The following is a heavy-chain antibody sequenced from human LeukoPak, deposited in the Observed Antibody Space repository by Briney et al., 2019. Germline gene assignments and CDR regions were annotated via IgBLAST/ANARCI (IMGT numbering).Heavy chain of an antibody. CDR2: FDPEDGET. J-gene: IGHJ5*02. Sequence: ASVKVSCKVSGYTLTELSMHWVRQAPGKGLEWMGGFDPEDGETIYAQKFQGRVTMTEDTSTDTAYMELSSLRSEDTAVYYCATDSNGDYWFDPWGQGTLVTVSS. V-gene: IGHV1-24*01. CDR1: GYTLTELS. CDR3: ATDSNGDYWFDP. D-gene: IGHD4-17*01.